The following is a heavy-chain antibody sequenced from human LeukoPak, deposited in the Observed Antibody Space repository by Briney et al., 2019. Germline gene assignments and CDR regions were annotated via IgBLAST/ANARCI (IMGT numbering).Heavy chain of an antibody. D-gene: IGHD6-13*01. J-gene: IGHJ6*02. CDR3: ARGSSSWPYYHGTDV. CDR1: GFTFSSYG. CDR2: IWYDGSNK. Sequence: GGSLRLSCAASGFTFSSYGMHWVRQPPGKGLEWVAVIWYDGSNKYYADSVKGRFTISRDNSKNTLYLQMNSLRAEDTAVYYCARGSSSWPYYHGTDVWGQGTTVTVSS. V-gene: IGHV3-33*01.